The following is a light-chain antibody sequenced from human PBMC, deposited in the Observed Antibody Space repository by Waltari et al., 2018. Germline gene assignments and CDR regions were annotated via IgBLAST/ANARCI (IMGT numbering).Light chain of an antibody. J-gene: IGKJ3*01. CDR2: WAS. V-gene: IGKV4-1*01. CDR3: QQYFITPFT. CDR1: QSIMYSSNNKNF. Sequence: DIVMSQSPDSLAVSLGERATINCRSSQSIMYSSNNKNFLAWYQQKPGQCPKLLIYWASTRQSGVPDRFTGSWSGTDFTLTITSVQPEDVAIYYCQQYFITPFTFGPGTKVEIK.